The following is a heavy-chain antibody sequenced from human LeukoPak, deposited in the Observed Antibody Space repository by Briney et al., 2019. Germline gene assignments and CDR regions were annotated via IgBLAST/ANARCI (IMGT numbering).Heavy chain of an antibody. J-gene: IGHJ4*02. Sequence: SETLSLTCTDPGGSISSNYWSWRRQPPGKGLEWNGYIYYSGSTNYNPSLKSRVTISVDTSKNQFSLKLSSATAADTAVYCCAGHAGQRYFDYWGQGTLVTVSS. D-gene: IGHD6-25*01. CDR3: AGHAGQRYFDY. CDR1: GGSISSNY. V-gene: IGHV4-59*08. CDR2: IYYSGST.